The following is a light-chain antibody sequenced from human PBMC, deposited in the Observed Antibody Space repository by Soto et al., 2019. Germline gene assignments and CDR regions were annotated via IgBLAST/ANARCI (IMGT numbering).Light chain of an antibody. CDR3: QQYSNWPRT. CDR2: GAS. CDR1: QSVDIN. Sequence: TLSVSPGDRVTLSCRASQSVDINLAWYQQRAGQAPRLLVYGASTKATDMPGRFSGRGSGTEFTLTINNLQSEDFAVYYWQQYSNWPRTFGQGIKVDIK. V-gene: IGKV3-15*01. J-gene: IGKJ1*01.